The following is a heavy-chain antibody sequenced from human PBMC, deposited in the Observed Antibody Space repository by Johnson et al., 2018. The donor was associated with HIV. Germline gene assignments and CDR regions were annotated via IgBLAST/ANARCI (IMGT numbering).Heavy chain of an antibody. V-gene: IGHV3-30*03. CDR1: GFTFSSYC. CDR2: ISYDGSNK. D-gene: IGHD2-15*01. CDR3: ATVIVVVLAVTGTGAAFDI. J-gene: IGHJ3*02. Sequence: HVQLVESGGGVVQPGRSLRLSCAASGFTFSSYCMHWVRQAPGKGLEWVAVISYDGSNKYYADSVKGRYIISRDNSINTLYLQMNSLRAEDTAVYYCATVIVVVLAVTGTGAAFDIWGQGTMVTVSS.